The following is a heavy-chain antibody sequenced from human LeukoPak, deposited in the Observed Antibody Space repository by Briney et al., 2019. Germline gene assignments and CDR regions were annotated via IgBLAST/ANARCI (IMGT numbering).Heavy chain of an antibody. V-gene: IGHV3-30*18. D-gene: IGHD3-10*01. Sequence: GGSLRLSCAASGFTFSRYGMHWVRQAPGKGLEWVAVVSFEGSNKYYADSVKGRFTLSRDNSKNTLSLQMNSLRAEDTAVYYCAKDMGYYYGSGSYPPENDYWGQGTLVTVSS. J-gene: IGHJ4*02. CDR3: AKDMGYYYGSGSYPPENDY. CDR1: GFTFSRYG. CDR2: VSFEGSNK.